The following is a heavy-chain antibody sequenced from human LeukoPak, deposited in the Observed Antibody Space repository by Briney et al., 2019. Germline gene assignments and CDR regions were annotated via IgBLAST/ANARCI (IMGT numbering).Heavy chain of an antibody. V-gene: IGHV4-39*01. J-gene: IGHJ4*02. CDR2: IYYSGST. Sequence: SETLSLTCTVSGASISSSSYYWGWLRQPPWKGLEWFGIIYYSGSTYYTPSLKSRVTISVDTSKNQFSLKLSSVTAADAAVYYGATEQWLVRLFDYWVQGTLVTVSS. CDR1: GASISSSSYY. D-gene: IGHD6-19*01. CDR3: ATEQWLVRLFDY.